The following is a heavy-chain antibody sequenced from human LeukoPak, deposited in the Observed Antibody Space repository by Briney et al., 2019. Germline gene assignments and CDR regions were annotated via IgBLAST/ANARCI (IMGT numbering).Heavy chain of an antibody. J-gene: IGHJ4*02. CDR1: GYTFTRYA. CDR2: ISTYNGDT. D-gene: IGHD6-13*01. Sequence: ASVKVSCKASGYTFTRYAITWVRQAPGQGLEWMGWISTYNGDTKYAQKLQGRVTMTTDTSTSTAYMELRSLRSDDTAVYYCARDAIRYSSSWSHFDYWGQGTLVTVSS. V-gene: IGHV1-18*01. CDR3: ARDAIRYSSSWSHFDY.